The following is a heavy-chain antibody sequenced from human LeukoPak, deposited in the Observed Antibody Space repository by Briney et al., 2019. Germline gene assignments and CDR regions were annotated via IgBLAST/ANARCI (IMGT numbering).Heavy chain of an antibody. D-gene: IGHD3-3*01. Sequence: GGSLRLSCAASGFAVSSNYMSWVRQAPGQGLEWVSIVYSDGRTFYTESVKGRFTVSRDSSKNTLHLEMNSVRVEDTAIYYCARDNRVITIFGVVTRWWFDPWGQGSLVTVSS. CDR3: ARDNRVITIFGVVTRWWFDP. V-gene: IGHV3-53*01. CDR1: GFAVSSNY. CDR2: VYSDGRT. J-gene: IGHJ5*02.